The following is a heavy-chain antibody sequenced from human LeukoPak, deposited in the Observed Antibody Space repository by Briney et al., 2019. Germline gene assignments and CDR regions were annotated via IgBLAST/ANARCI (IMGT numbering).Heavy chain of an antibody. V-gene: IGHV4-59*08. D-gene: IGHD6-19*01. CDR2: IYYSGST. CDR3: AVGYSSGWYGY. J-gene: IGHJ4*02. CDR1: GGSISSYD. Sequence: SENLSLTCTVSGGSISSYDWSWIRLPPGKGLEWIGYIYYSGSTNYNPSLKSRVTISVDTSKNQFSLKLSSVTAADTAVYYCAVGYSSGWYGYWGQGTLVTVSS.